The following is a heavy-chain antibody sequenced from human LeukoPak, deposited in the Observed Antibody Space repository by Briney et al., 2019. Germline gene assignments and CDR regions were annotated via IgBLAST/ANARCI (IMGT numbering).Heavy chain of an antibody. V-gene: IGHV1-2*02. CDR1: GYTFTGYY. J-gene: IGHJ4*02. CDR3: ARDKNYDSSGYGFDY. CDR2: INPNSGGT. D-gene: IGHD3-22*01. Sequence: ASVKVSCKASGYTFTGYYMHWVRQAPGQGLEWMGWINPNSGGTSYAQKFQGRVTMTRDTSISTAYMELSRLRSDDTAVYYCARDKNYDSSGYGFDYWGQGTLVTVSS.